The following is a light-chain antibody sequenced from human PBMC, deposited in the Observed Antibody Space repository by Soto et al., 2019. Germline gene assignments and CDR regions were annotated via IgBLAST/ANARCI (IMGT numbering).Light chain of an antibody. CDR3: QKYNSAPPWA. CDR1: QDISNY. J-gene: IGKJ1*01. CDR2: AAS. V-gene: IGKV1-27*01. Sequence: DIPMTQSPSSLSAPVGDRVTISCRASQDISNYLAWYQQKPGKVPKLLIYAASTLQSGVPSRFHGSGSGTDFTPTISSLQPEDVATDYCQKYNSAPPWAFGQGTKVEI.